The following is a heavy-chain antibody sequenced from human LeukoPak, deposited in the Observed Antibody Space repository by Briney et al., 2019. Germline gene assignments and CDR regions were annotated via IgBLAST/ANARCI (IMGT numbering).Heavy chain of an antibody. CDR1: GFTFGDYA. D-gene: IGHD6-13*01. V-gene: IGHV3-49*04. Sequence: GGSLRLSCTASGFTFGDYAMTWVRQAPGKGLEWVGFIRSKIYGGTTDYAAPVKGRFTISRDDSKNTLYLQMNSLKTEDTAVYYCAAAGTGWFDPWGQGTLVTVSS. CDR2: IRSKIYGGTT. CDR3: AAAGTGWFDP. J-gene: IGHJ5*02.